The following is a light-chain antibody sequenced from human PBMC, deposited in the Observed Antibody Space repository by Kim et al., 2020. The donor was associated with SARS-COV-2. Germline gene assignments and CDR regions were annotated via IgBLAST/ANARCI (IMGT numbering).Light chain of an antibody. V-gene: IGKV1-5*03. Sequence: DIQMTQSPSILSASVGDRVTITCRASQNIDSWLAWYQQKPGKAPKLLIYKTSSSETVVPSRFSVSGSGTEFTLTISSLHPDDFATFYCQQYQSYPVTFGQGTKLEI. J-gene: IGKJ2*01. CDR3: QQYQSYPVT. CDR1: QNIDSW. CDR2: KTS.